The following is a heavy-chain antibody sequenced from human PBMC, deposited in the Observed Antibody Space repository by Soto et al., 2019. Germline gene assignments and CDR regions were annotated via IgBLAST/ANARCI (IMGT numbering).Heavy chain of an antibody. D-gene: IGHD6-13*01. CDR3: ARDHLGPGRSWSHYYYYGMDV. V-gene: IGHV4-61*01. CDR2: IYYSGST. Sequence: QVQLQESGPGLVKSSENLSLTCTVSGCSVSSGSYYWSWIRQPPGKGLEWIGYIYYSGSTNYNPSLESRVTISIDTSKSRFSLKLNSVTAADTAFYYCARDHLGPGRSWSHYYYYGMDVWGKGTTVTVSS. CDR1: GCSVSSGSYY. J-gene: IGHJ6*04.